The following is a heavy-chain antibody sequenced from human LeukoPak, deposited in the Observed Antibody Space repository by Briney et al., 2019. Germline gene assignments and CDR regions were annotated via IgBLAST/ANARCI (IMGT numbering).Heavy chain of an antibody. D-gene: IGHD3-22*01. CDR2: TSSSGST. Sequence: ASETLSLTCTVSGDSISSGDYYWSWIRQPAGKGLEWIGRTSSSGSTNYNPSLKSRVTISVDTSKNQFSLKLSSVTAADTAVYFCARGPYSYDSSGAFDIWGQGTMVTVSS. V-gene: IGHV4-61*02. CDR3: ARGPYSYDSSGAFDI. J-gene: IGHJ3*02. CDR1: GDSISSGDYY.